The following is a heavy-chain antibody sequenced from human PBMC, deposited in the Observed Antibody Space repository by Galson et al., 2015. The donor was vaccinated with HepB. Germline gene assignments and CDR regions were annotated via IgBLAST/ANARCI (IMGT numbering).Heavy chain of an antibody. CDR1: GFTFHDYA. CDR2: INWNSDTM. V-gene: IGHV3-9*01. J-gene: IGHJ6*03. Sequence: SLRLSCAASGFTFHDYAMHWVRQAPGKGLEWVSGINWNSDTMDYADSVKGRFTISRDNAKNSLYLQMNSLRTEDTALYYCTKGGSYYYYYYMDVWGKGTTVTVSS. D-gene: IGHD1-26*01. CDR3: TKGGSYYYYYYMDV.